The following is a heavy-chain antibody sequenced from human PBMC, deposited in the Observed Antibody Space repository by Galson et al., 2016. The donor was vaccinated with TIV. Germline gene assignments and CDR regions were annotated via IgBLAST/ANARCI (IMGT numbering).Heavy chain of an antibody. CDR1: GFALDTYE. Sequence: SLRLSCAASGFALDTYEMNWVRQAPGKGLEWASYISSGSYVINHADSVKGRFTIPRDNADNALHLQMNNLKVEDTAVYYCARWGGGHFDYWGQGALVTVSS. D-gene: IGHD3-16*01. CDR3: ARWGGGHFDY. J-gene: IGHJ4*02. CDR2: ISSGSYVI. V-gene: IGHV3-48*03.